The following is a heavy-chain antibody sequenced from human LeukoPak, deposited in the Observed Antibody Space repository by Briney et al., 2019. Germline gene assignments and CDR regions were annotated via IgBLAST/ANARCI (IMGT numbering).Heavy chain of an antibody. CDR3: ARRTIAVVTGDF. V-gene: IGHV3-74*01. J-gene: IGHJ4*02. CDR2: ISTDGSST. CDR1: GFTFSDYY. D-gene: IGHD2-21*02. Sequence: GGSLRLSCVASGFTFSDYYMHWVRQAPGKGLMWVSRISTDGSSTNYADSVKGRFTISRDNAKNTLYLQINSLRAEDTAVYYCARRTIAVVTGDFWGQGTLVSVSS.